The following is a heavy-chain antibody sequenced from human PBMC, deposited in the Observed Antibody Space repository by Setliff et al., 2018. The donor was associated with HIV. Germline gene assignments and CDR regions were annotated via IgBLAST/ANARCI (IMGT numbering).Heavy chain of an antibody. V-gene: IGHV5-51*01. CDR2: IYPGDSES. J-gene: IGHJ3*02. D-gene: IGHD3-10*01. Sequence: PGESLKISCKGSGYSFTSYWIGWVRQMPGKGLEWMGIIYPGDSESRYSPSFQGQVTMSVDKSINTASLQWSSLKASDTAMYYCARHRYLGSKSGVAFEIWGQGTMVTV. CDR3: ARHRYLGSKSGVAFEI. CDR1: GYSFTSYW.